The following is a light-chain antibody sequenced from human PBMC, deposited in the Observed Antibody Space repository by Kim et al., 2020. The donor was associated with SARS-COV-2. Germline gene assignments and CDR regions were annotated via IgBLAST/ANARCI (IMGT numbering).Light chain of an antibody. CDR2: ATS. CDR1: QGIRND. Sequence: AIQMTQSPSSLSASVGDRVTITCRASQGIRNDLGWYQQKPGRAPNLLIYATSTLQSGVPSRFSGSGSGTDFTLTISSLQPEDVATYYCLQDYDCPLTFGGETKVDIK. CDR3: LQDYDCPLT. V-gene: IGKV1-6*01. J-gene: IGKJ4*01.